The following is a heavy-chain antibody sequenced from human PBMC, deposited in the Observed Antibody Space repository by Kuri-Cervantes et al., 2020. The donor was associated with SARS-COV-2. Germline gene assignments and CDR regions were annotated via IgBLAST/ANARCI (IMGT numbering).Heavy chain of an antibody. CDR2: ISYEGSNK. Sequence: GESLKISCAASGFTFSSYAIHWVRQAPGKGLEWVAVISYEGSNKYYADSVKGRFTISRDNSKNTVFLQMNSLRVEDTAVYYCARDWVAAAGQAEYFQHWGQGTRVTRSS. CDR3: ARDWVAAAGQAEYFQH. CDR1: GFTFSSYA. J-gene: IGHJ1*01. D-gene: IGHD6-13*01. V-gene: IGHV3-30*04.